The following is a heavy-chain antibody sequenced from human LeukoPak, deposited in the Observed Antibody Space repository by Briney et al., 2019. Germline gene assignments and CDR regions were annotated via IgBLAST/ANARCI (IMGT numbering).Heavy chain of an antibody. D-gene: IGHD6-13*01. CDR2: INWNGGST. CDR1: GFTFDDYG. CDR3: ASSSWYGDAFDI. V-gene: IGHV3-20*04. J-gene: IGHJ3*02. Sequence: GGSLRLSCAASGFTFDDYGMSWVRQAPGKGLEWVSGINWNGGSTGYADSVKGRFTISRDNAKNSLYLQMNGLRAEDTALYYCASSSWYGDAFDIWGQGTMVTVSS.